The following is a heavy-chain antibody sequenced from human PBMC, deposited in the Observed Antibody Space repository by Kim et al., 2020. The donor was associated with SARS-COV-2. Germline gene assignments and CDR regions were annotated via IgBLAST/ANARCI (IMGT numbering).Heavy chain of an antibody. CDR1: GGSFSGYY. Sequence: SETLSLTCAVYGGSFSGYYWSWIRQPPGKGLEWIGEINHSGSTNYNPSLKSRVTISVDTSKNQFSLKLSSVTAADTAVYYCARFVLNNGVTSSGSWSVNYYYYGMDVWGQGTTVTVSS. CDR2: INHSGST. CDR3: ARFVLNNGVTSSGSWSVNYYYYGMDV. J-gene: IGHJ6*02. V-gene: IGHV4-34*01. D-gene: IGHD3-10*01.